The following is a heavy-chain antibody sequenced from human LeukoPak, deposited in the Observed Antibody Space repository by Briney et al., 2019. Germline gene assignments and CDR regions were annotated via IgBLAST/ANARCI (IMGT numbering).Heavy chain of an antibody. CDR2: INPSGGST. Sequence: GASVKVSCKASGYTFISYYMHWVRQAPGQGLEWMGIINPSGGSTSYAQKFQGRVTMTRDTSTSTVYMELSSLRSEDTAVYYCARMVGEYYYDSSGYHDYWGQGTLVTVSS. J-gene: IGHJ4*02. D-gene: IGHD3-22*01. CDR3: ARMVGEYYYDSSGYHDY. V-gene: IGHV1-46*01. CDR1: GYTFISYY.